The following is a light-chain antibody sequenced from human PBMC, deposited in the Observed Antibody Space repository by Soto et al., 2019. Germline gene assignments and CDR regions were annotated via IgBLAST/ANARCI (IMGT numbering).Light chain of an antibody. J-gene: IGKJ1*01. CDR2: DAS. CDR1: QSISSW. CDR3: QQYNSYLWT. Sequence: DIQMTQSPSTLSASVGDRVTITCRASQSISSWLAWYQQKPGKAPKFLIYDASNLERGVPSRFSGSGSGTEFTLTISSLQPDDFATYYCQQYNSYLWTFGQGTKVEIK. V-gene: IGKV1-5*01.